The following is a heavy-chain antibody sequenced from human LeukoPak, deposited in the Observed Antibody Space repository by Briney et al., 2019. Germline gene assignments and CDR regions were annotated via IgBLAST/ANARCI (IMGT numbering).Heavy chain of an antibody. V-gene: IGHV3-53*01. Sequence: GGSLRLSCAASGFTVSSNYMSWVRQAPGKGLEWVSVIYSGGSTYYADSVKGRFTISRDNSKNTLYLQMNSLRAEDTAVYYCARGLHRHMGAFDIWGQGTMVTVSS. D-gene: IGHD4-11*01. CDR3: ARGLHRHMGAFDI. CDR2: IYSGGST. CDR1: GFTVSSNY. J-gene: IGHJ3*02.